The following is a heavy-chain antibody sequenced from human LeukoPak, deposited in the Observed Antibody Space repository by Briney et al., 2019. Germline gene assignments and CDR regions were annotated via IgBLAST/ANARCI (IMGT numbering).Heavy chain of an antibody. CDR1: GASVITDDYY. CDR3: ARVFGLYQEAMDV. Sequence: SETLSLTCIVSGASVITDDYYWGWVRQPPEKGLEWLGSTYRIPPLKSRVTISVDTSRNQFSLRLRSVTAADTALYFCARVFGLYQEAMDVWGPGTTVTVSS. J-gene: IGHJ6*02. V-gene: IGHV4-39*07. CDR2: T. D-gene: IGHD3/OR15-3a*01.